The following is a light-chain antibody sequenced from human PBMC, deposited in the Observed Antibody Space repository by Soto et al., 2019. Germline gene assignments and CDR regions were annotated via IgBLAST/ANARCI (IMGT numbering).Light chain of an antibody. CDR1: QTITNY. J-gene: IGKJ1*01. CDR2: AAS. Sequence: DIQMTQSPSSLSASVGDRVTITCRASQTITNYLNWYQQKPGKAPKVLIYAASSLQSGVPSRFNGSGSGTDFTLTISSLQPEDFATYYCQQTYSSLWAFGQGTKVEIK. CDR3: QQTYSSLWA. V-gene: IGKV1-39*01.